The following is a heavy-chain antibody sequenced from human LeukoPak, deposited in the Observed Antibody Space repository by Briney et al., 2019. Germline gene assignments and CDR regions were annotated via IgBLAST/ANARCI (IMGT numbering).Heavy chain of an antibody. D-gene: IGHD3-10*01. CDR3: ARDPSMVRGENTPYFDY. V-gene: IGHV1-69*13. CDR2: IIPIFGTA. J-gene: IGHJ4*02. Sequence: SVKVSCKASGGTFTSYAVSWGGQAPGQRREGMGGIIPIFGTADYAQKFQGRVTITADESTSTAYMDLSSLRSEDTAVYYCARDPSMVRGENTPYFDYWGQGTLVTVSS. CDR1: GGTFTSYA.